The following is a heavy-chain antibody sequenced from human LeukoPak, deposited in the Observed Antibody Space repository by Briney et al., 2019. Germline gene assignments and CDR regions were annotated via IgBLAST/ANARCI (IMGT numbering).Heavy chain of an antibody. CDR2: ISSSSYI. D-gene: IGHD5-12*01. Sequence: KPGGSLRLSCAASGFTFSSYSMNWVRQAPGKGLEWVSSISSSSYIYYADSVKGRFTISRGNAKSSSYLQMNNLRAEDTAVYYCARDVANNDYWGQGPLVTVSS. CDR3: ARDVANNDY. V-gene: IGHV3-21*01. CDR1: GFTFSSYS. J-gene: IGHJ4*02.